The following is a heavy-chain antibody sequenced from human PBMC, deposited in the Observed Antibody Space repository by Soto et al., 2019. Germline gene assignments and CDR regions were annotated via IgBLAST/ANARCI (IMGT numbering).Heavy chain of an antibody. Sequence: SETLSLTCTVSGGSISSGGNYWTWVRQYPGKGLEWIGYMYYSGITYHNPSLKSRIIISVDTSKNQFSLSLSSVTAADTAMYYCARAIIDFWSGFSYYFDSWGPGTLVTVSS. J-gene: IGHJ4*02. CDR1: GGSISSGGNY. CDR2: MYYSGIT. CDR3: ARAIIDFWSGFSYYFDS. V-gene: IGHV4-31*03. D-gene: IGHD3-3*01.